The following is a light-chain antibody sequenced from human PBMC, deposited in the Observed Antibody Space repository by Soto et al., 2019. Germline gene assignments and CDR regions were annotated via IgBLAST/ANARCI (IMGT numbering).Light chain of an antibody. V-gene: IGLV2-11*01. CDR1: SSDVGAYNF. CDR3: CACAGNYPE. Sequence: QSALTQPRSVSGSPGQSVTISCTGSSSDVGAYNFVSWYQRYPAKAPKLMIYDVNKRPSGVPDRFSGSKSGYTASLTISGLQAEDEADYYCCACAGNYPEFGGGTKLTVL. CDR2: DVN. J-gene: IGLJ3*02.